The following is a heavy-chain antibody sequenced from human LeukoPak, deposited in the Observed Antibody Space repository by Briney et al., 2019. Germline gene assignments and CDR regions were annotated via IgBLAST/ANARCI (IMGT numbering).Heavy chain of an antibody. V-gene: IGHV2-70*04. CDR1: GFSLSTSGMR. J-gene: IGHJ4*02. Sequence: SGPALVKPTQTLTLTCTFSGFSLSTSGMRVSWIRQPPGKALEWLARIDWDDDKFYSTSLKTRLTISEDTSKNQVVLTMTNMDPVDTATYYCARAEYYYGSGSYYDYWGQGTLVTLSS. D-gene: IGHD3-10*01. CDR2: IDWDDDK. CDR3: ARAEYYYGSGSYYDY.